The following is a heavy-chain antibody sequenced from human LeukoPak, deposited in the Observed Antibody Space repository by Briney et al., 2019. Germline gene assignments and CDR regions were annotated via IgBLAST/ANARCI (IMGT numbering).Heavy chain of an antibody. V-gene: IGHV4-61*05. CDR3: AKGTYSGSYFNY. J-gene: IGHJ4*02. CDR2: IHDRGSD. Sequence: SETLSLTCSVSGASITTTNFWWTWIRQSPGRGLEWIGYIHDRGSDKYNPALESRATLSVDTSKNQFSLKLSSLTAADTAVYYCAKGTYSGSYFNYWGQGTLVPVSS. CDR1: GASITTTNFW. D-gene: IGHD1-26*01.